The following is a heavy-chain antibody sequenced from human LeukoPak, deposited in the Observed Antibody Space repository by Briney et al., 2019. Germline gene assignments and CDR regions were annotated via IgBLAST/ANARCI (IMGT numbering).Heavy chain of an antibody. Sequence: GASVKVSCXASGGTFSSYTISWVRQAPGQGLEWMGRIIPILGIANYAQKFQGGVTITADKSTSTAYMELSSLRSEDTAVYYCATRIGGNSDWYFDLWGRGTLVTVSS. J-gene: IGHJ2*01. CDR1: GGTFSSYT. CDR3: ATRIGGNSDWYFDL. CDR2: IIPILGIA. V-gene: IGHV1-69*02. D-gene: IGHD4-23*01.